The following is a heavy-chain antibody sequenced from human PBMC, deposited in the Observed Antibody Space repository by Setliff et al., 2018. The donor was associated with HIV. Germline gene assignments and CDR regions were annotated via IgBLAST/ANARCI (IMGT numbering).Heavy chain of an antibody. CDR3: ARRSPGGGYYMDV. CDR1: GGSISSYY. D-gene: IGHD3-16*01. CDR2: IYTSGST. V-gene: IGHV4-4*09. J-gene: IGHJ6*03. Sequence: SETLSLTCTVSGGSISSYYWSWIRQPPGKGLEWIGYIYTSGSTNYNPSLKSRVTISVDTSKNQFALNLSSVTAADTAVYYCARRSPGGGYYMDVWGKGTTVTVSS.